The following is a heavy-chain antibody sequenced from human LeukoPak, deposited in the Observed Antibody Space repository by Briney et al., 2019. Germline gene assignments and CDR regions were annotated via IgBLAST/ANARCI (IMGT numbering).Heavy chain of an antibody. CDR1: GGYIRSYY. Sequence: SETLSLTCTVSGGYIRSYYWSWIRQPPGKGLEWIGYIYYSGSTNYNPSLKSRVTISLDASKNQFSLKLSSVTAADTAVYYCARETRAAAGNFDYWGQGTLVTVSS. J-gene: IGHJ4*02. CDR3: ARETRAAAGNFDY. V-gene: IGHV4-59*01. D-gene: IGHD6-13*01. CDR2: IYYSGST.